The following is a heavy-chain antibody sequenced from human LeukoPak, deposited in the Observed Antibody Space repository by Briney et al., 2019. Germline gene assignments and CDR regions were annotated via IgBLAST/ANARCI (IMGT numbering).Heavy chain of an antibody. J-gene: IGHJ5*02. V-gene: IGHV3-7*01. CDR3: ARDEGYSGYDL. D-gene: IGHD5-12*01. CDR1: GFTFSSYW. Sequence: GGSLRLSCAASGFTFSSYWISWVRQAPGKGLEWVANIKQDGSEKYYVDSVKGRFTISRDNAKNSLYLQMNSLRAEDTAVYYCARDEGYSGYDLWGQGTLVTVSS. CDR2: IKQDGSEK.